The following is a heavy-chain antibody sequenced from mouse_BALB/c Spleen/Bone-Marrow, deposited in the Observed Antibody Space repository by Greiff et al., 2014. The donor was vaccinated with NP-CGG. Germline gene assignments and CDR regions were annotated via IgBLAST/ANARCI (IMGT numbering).Heavy chain of an antibody. Sequence: EVKLMESGAELVKPGASVKLSCTASGFNIKDTYMHWVKQRPEQGLEWIGRIDPANGNTKYDPKFQGKATITADTSSNTAYLQLSSLTSEDTAVYYCARYYYGSSYFDYWGQSTTLTVSS. CDR1: GFNIKDTY. D-gene: IGHD1-1*01. J-gene: IGHJ2*01. V-gene: IGHV14-3*02. CDR3: ARYYYGSSYFDY. CDR2: IDPANGNT.